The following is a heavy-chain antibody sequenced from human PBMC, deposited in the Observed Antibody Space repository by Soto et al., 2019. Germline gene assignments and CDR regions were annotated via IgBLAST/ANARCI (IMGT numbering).Heavy chain of an antibody. Sequence: ALVKVSCKASGYTFTSYGISWVRQAPGQRLEWMGWINAGNGNTKYSQKFQGRVTFTRDTSANTAYMELSSLISEDTAVYYCARPKDYDDCLDLWGQGTLVTVSS. J-gene: IGHJ4*02. CDR2: INAGNGNT. V-gene: IGHV1-3*01. CDR1: GYTFTSYG. D-gene: IGHD3-22*01. CDR3: ARPKDYDDCLDL.